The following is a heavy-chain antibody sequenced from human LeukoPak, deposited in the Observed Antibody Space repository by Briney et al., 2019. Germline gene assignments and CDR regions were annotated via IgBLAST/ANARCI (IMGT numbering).Heavy chain of an antibody. J-gene: IGHJ5*02. V-gene: IGHV4-39*01. CDR3: ARGPPTGFSTGWHPGGWFDP. Sequence: PSETLSLTCSVSGGSISSTTYYWGWIRQPPGKGLEWIGSVYYSGSTSDNPSLKSRVTIFVDTSKNQFSLKLISVTAADTAVYYCARGPPTGFSTGWHPGGWFDPWGQGTLVTVSS. CDR2: VYYSGST. CDR1: GGSISSTTYY. D-gene: IGHD6-19*01.